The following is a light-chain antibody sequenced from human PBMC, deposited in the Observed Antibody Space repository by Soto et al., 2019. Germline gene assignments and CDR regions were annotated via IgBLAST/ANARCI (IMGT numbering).Light chain of an antibody. CDR1: YSNIGAGYD. CDR2: RNT. Sequence: QSVLTQPPSVSGAPGQGVTISCAGTYSNIGAGYDVHWYQQIPGTAPKLLIHRNTLRSSGVPDRFSGSKSGTSASLAITGLQAEDEADYYCQSYDHTLSRSLFGGGTKLTDL. J-gene: IGLJ3*02. CDR3: QSYDHTLSRSL. V-gene: IGLV1-40*01.